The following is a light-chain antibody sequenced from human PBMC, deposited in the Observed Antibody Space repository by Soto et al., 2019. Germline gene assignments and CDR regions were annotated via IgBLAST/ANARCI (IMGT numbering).Light chain of an antibody. Sequence: DIQMTQSPSTLSASVGDRVTITCRASQSISDWLAWYQQRSGKAPKLLIYKASSLQSGVPPRFSGSGSGTEFTLTISSLQPDDFATYYCQQYNRFPYTFSQGTKLEIK. CDR2: KAS. CDR1: QSISDW. J-gene: IGKJ2*01. V-gene: IGKV1-5*03. CDR3: QQYNRFPYT.